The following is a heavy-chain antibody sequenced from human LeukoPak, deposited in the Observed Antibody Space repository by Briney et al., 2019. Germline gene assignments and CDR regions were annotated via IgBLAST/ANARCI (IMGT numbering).Heavy chain of an antibody. CDR3: ARTYDHDAFDI. V-gene: IGHV4-59*06. CDR2: IYYSGST. D-gene: IGHD3-16*01. J-gene: IGHJ3*02. CDR1: GGSISDYY. Sequence: PSETLSLTCTVSGGSISDYYWNWIRQPPGKGLEWIGYIYYSGSTYYNPSLKSRVTISVDTSKNQFSLKLSSVTAADTAVYYCARTYDHDAFDIWGQGTMVTVSS.